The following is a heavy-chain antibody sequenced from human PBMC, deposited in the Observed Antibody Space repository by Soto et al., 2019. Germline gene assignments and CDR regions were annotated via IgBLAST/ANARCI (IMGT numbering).Heavy chain of an antibody. CDR3: AKDIVVPSALGYYYYGMDF. CDR1: ELTFSRYG. J-gene: IGHJ6*02. CDR2: ISDDGTKK. V-gene: IGHV3-30*18. D-gene: IGHD2-2*01. Sequence: QVQLVESGGGVVKPGRSLRLSCAASELTFSRYGMHWVRQAPGKGLEWVAMISDDGTKKNYADSVKGRFTISRDNSKNTMYLQMNSLRPEYTAVYYCAKDIVVPSALGYYYYGMDFWGQGTTVTVSS.